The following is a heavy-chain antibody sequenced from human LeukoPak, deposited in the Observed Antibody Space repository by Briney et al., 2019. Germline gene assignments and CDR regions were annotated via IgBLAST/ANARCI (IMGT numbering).Heavy chain of an antibody. J-gene: IGHJ3*02. CDR1: GYTFTGYY. Sequence: ASVKVSCKASGYTFTGYYMHWVRQAPGQGLEWMGWINPNSGGTNYAQKFKGRVTMTRDTSISTAYMALSRLRSDDTAVYYCAIRRDVDAFDIWGQGTMVTVSS. CDR2: INPNSGGT. V-gene: IGHV1-2*02. CDR3: AIRRDVDAFDI.